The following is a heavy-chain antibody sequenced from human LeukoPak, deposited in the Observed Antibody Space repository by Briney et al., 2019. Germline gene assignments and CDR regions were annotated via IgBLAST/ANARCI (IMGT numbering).Heavy chain of an antibody. CDR1: GFTFSSYG. CDR3: ATLGSCSGGSCYSRTDYYGMDV. Sequence: GWSLRLSCAASGFTFSSYGMHWVRQAPGKGLEWVAVIWYDGSNKYYADSVKGRFTISRDNSKNTLYLQMNSLRAEDTAVYYCATLGSCSGGSCYSRTDYYGMDVWGQGTTVTVSS. V-gene: IGHV3-33*01. D-gene: IGHD2-15*01. J-gene: IGHJ6*02. CDR2: IWYDGSNK.